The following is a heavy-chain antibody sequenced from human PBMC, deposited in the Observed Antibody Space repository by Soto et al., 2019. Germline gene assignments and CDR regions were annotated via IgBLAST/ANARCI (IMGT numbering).Heavy chain of an antibody. V-gene: IGHV3-48*03. Sequence: GSLRLSCAASGFTFSSYEMNWVRQAPGKGLEWVSYISSSGSTIYYADSVKGRFTISRDNAKNSLYLQMNSLRAEDTAVYYCARDHKGGYYYYGMDVWGQGTTVTVSS. CDR2: ISSSGSTI. J-gene: IGHJ6*02. CDR3: ARDHKGGYYYYGMDV. CDR1: GFTFSSYE.